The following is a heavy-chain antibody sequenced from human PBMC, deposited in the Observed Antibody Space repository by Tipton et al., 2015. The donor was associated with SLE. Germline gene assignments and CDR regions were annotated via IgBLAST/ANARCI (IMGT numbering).Heavy chain of an antibody. V-gene: IGHV3-74*01. J-gene: IGHJ3*02. CDR1: GFTFTSYW. Sequence: SLRLSCAAAGFTFTSYWLHWVRQVPGKGLVWVSRINGDGSGTTYADSVTGRFTISRDNAKNTLYLHMNSLRAEDTAVYYCARRKQNAMLQGVDDGFDIWGQGTMVTVSS. D-gene: IGHD3-10*01. CDR2: INGDGSGT. CDR3: ARRKQNAMLQGVDDGFDI.